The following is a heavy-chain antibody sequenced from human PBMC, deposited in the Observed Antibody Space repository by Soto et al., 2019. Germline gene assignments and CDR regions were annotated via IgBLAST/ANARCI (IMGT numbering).Heavy chain of an antibody. CDR1: GGTFSRYS. CDR3: AREDRYLYTGLVPAAIAGIAV. J-gene: IGHJ6*02. CDR2: IIPIFGIA. D-gene: IGHD2-2*01. Sequence: QVQLVQSGAEVKKPGSSVKVSCKASGGTFSRYSITWVRQAPGHGLEWIGRIIPIFGIASYAQKFQGRVKITASASTSSAFLALIRLSSDDTAVYSCAREDRYLYTGLVPAAIAGIAVWGQGTTVTVSS. V-gene: IGHV1-69*08.